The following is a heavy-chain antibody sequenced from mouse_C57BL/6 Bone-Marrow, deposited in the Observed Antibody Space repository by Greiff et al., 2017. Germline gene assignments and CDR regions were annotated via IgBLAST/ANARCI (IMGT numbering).Heavy chain of an antibody. V-gene: IGHV1-81*01. Sequence: QVQLQQSGAELARPGASVKLSCKASGYTFTSYGISWVKQRTGQGLEWIGEIYPRSGNTYYNEKFKGKATLTADKSSSTAYMELRSLTSADSAVYFCARVGNYNYYAMDYWGQGTSVTVSS. CDR1: GYTFTSYG. CDR2: IYPRSGNT. J-gene: IGHJ4*01. CDR3: ARVGNYNYYAMDY. D-gene: IGHD2-1*01.